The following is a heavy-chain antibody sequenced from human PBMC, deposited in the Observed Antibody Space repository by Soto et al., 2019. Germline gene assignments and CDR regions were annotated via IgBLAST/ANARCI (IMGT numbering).Heavy chain of an antibody. CDR2: IYYSGST. J-gene: IGHJ6*02. D-gene: IGHD3-10*01. CDR3: AGGSGSVFYYYGMDV. V-gene: IGHV4-59*01. Sequence: ETLSLTCTVSVGSISSYYWSWIRQPPGKGLEWIGYIYYSGSTNYNPSLKSRVTISVDTSKNQFSLKLSSVTAADTAVYYCAGGSGSVFYYYGMDVWGQGTTVTVSS. CDR1: VGSISSYY.